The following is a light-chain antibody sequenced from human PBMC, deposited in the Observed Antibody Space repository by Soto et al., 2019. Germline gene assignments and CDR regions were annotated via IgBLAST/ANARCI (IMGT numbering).Light chain of an antibody. CDR1: QTISTW. CDR2: DAS. V-gene: IGKV1-12*01. CDR3: QPANSFPRIT. Sequence: EVTQTPPTLAASVGDRVTITCRASQTISTWMAWYQPKPGKAPKLXXYDASTLQTGVASRFSVSGSGTDFTLTLSSLQPEDFATYDCQPANSFPRITFGQGTRLEI. J-gene: IGKJ5*01.